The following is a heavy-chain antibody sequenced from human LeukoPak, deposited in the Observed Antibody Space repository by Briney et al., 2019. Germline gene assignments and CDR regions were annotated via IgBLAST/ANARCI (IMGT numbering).Heavy chain of an antibody. V-gene: IGHV1-2*07. CDR1: GYTFTGYY. J-gene: IGHJ4*02. CDR3: ARVSVGLHFAY. CDR2: MNLYSGGT. D-gene: IGHD2-2*01. Sequence: GSSVKVSCKASGYTFTGYYMHWVRQAPGQGLEGMGWMNLYSGGTNYAHKFQGRVTITRDTSIIPAYRELSRLRSGDTAVYYCARVSVGLHFAYWGQRTLVTVSS.